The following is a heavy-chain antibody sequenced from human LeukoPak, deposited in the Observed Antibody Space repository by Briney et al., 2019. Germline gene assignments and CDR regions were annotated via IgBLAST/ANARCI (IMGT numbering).Heavy chain of an antibody. CDR1: GFRFDDYG. CDR3: ARDYKYAFDN. Sequence: GGSLRLSCAASGFRFDDYGMSWVRHVPGKGLEWISYIGIDSGNTNYADSVKGRFTISGDKAKNSLYLQMNSLRVEDTAVYYCARDYKYAFDNWGQGILVTVSS. CDR2: IGIDSGNT. V-gene: IGHV3-11*06. D-gene: IGHD5-24*01. J-gene: IGHJ4*02.